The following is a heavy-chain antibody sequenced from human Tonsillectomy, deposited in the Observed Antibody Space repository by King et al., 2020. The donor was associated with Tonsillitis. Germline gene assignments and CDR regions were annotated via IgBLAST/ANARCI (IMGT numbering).Heavy chain of an antibody. J-gene: IGHJ6*02. V-gene: IGHV1-2*02. Sequence: AQLVQSGAEVKKPGASVKVSCKASGYTFTGYYIHWVRQAPGQGLEWMGWINPNSGGTKNAQKFQGRVTMTRDTSISTAYMELSRLRSDDTAVYYCARDFVPAAMGWYYYYGMDVWGQGTTVTVSS. CDR1: GYTFTGYY. CDR3: ARDFVPAAMGWYYYYGMDV. D-gene: IGHD2-2*01. CDR2: INPNSGGT.